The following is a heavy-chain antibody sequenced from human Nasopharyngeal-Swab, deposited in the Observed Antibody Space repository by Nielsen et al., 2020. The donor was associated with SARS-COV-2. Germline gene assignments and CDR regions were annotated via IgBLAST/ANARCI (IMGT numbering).Heavy chain of an antibody. CDR2: IYSGGST. D-gene: IGHD3-22*01. Sequence: VRQMPGKGPEWVSVIYSGGSTYSADSMEGRVTISRDNSKNTLYLQMNSLRAEDTAVYYCARGAYDSSGYFWDYWGQGTLVTVSS. CDR3: ARGAYDSSGYFWDY. J-gene: IGHJ4*02. V-gene: IGHV3-53*01.